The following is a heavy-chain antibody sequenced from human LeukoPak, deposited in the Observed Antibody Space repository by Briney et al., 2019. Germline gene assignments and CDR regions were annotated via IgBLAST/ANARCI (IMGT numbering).Heavy chain of an antibody. Sequence: GRSLRLSCAASGFTFDDYAMHWVRQGPGKGLEWVPGISLNSGSIAYADSVKGRFTIPRDNAKNSLYLEMNSLRAEDTALYYCAKDLTTVTTYYMDVWGKGTTVTISS. CDR3: AKDLTTVTTYYMDV. J-gene: IGHJ6*03. V-gene: IGHV3-9*01. CDR1: GFTFDDYA. CDR2: ISLNSGSI. D-gene: IGHD4-17*01.